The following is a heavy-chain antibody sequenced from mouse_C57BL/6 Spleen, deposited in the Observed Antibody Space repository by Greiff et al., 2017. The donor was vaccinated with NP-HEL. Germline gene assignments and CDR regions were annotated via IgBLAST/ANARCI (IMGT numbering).Heavy chain of an antibody. V-gene: IGHV1-69*01. CDR2: IDPSDSYT. CDR3: ARGDVGGYFDY. Sequence: VQLQQPGAELVMPGASVKLSCKASGYTFTSYWMHWVKQRPGQGLEWIGEIDPSDSYTNYNQKFKGKSTLTVDKSSSTAYMQLSSLTSEDSAVYYCARGDVGGYFDYWGQGTTLTVSS. D-gene: IGHD3-3*01. J-gene: IGHJ2*01. CDR1: GYTFTSYW.